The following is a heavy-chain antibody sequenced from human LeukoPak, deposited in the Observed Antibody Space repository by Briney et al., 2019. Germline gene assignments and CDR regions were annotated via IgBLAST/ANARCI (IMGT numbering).Heavy chain of an antibody. V-gene: IGHV1-18*01. CDR3: ARDSGGSYTV. CDR1: EGTFSSYA. Sequence: ASVKVSCKASEGTFSSYAISWVRQAPGQGLEWMGWISAHNGNTKYEQKLQGRVTMTTDTSTSTVYMELRSLRSDDTAVYYCARDSGGSYTVWGQGTLVTVSS. D-gene: IGHD1-26*01. CDR2: ISAHNGNT. J-gene: IGHJ4*02.